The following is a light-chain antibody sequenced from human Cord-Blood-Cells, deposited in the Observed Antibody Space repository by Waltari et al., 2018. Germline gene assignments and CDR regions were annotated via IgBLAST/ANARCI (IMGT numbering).Light chain of an antibody. CDR1: QSVSSY. J-gene: IGKJ3*01. CDR3: QQRSNWQGFT. Sequence: EIVLTQSPDTLSLSPGERATLSCRASQSVSSYLAWYQQKPGQAPRLLIYDASNRATGIPARFSGSGSGTDFTLTISSLEPEDFAVYYCQQRSNWQGFTFGPGTKVDIK. V-gene: IGKV3-11*01. CDR2: DAS.